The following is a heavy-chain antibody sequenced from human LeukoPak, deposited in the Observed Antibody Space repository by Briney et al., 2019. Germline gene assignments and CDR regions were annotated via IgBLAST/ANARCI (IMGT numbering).Heavy chain of an antibody. Sequence: GGSLRLSCAASGFTFSSYGMHWVRQAPGKRLEWGAVIWYDGSNKYYADSVKGRFTISRDNSKNTLYLQMYSLRAEDTAVYYCARGGDIVVVPAAMSLDYWGQGTLVTVSS. V-gene: IGHV3-33*01. CDR3: ARGGDIVVVPAAMSLDY. CDR2: IWYDGSNK. J-gene: IGHJ4*02. D-gene: IGHD2-2*01. CDR1: GFTFSSYG.